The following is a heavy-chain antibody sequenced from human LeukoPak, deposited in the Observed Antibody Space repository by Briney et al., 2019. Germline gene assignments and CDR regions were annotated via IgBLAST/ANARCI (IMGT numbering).Heavy chain of an antibody. J-gene: IGHJ5*02. CDR2: IYYSGST. CDR1: GGSISSSSYY. Sequence: SETLSLTCTDSGGSISSSSYYWGWIRQPPGKGLEWIGSIYYSGSTYYNPSLKSRVTISVDTSKNQFSMKLSSVTAADTAVYYCARHPTGVATISPWGQGTLVTVSS. D-gene: IGHD5-12*01. CDR3: ARHPTGVATISP. V-gene: IGHV4-39*01.